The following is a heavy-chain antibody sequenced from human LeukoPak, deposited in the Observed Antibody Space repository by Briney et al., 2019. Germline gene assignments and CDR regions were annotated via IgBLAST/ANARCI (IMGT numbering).Heavy chain of an antibody. Sequence: GESLKISCKGSGYSFTSYWIGWVRQMPGKGLEWMGIIYPGDSDTRYSPSFQGQVTISADKSISTAYLRWSSLKASDTAMYYCAVEKAYGSGSYWNYFDYWGQGTLVTVSS. D-gene: IGHD3-10*01. CDR3: AVEKAYGSGSYWNYFDY. V-gene: IGHV5-51*01. J-gene: IGHJ4*02. CDR1: GYSFTSYW. CDR2: IYPGDSDT.